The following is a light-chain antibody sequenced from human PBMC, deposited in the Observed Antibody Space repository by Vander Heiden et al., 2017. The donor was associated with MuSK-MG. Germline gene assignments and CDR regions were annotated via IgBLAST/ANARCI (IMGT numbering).Light chain of an antibody. V-gene: IGLV3-21*04. CDR1: DLESRA. Sequence: SYPLTQPPSLSVARGTTATITCGGNDLESRAVHWYQQKPGKAPELVIYYVSERPSGVPERFSGSNSGDTATLTITRVEAGDEADYYCQVWDKSSDHGMFGGGTQLTVL. CDR3: QVWDKSSDHGM. CDR2: YVS. J-gene: IGLJ3*02.